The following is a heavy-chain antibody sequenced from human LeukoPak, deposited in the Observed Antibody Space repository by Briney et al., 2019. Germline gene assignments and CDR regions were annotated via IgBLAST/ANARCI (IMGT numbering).Heavy chain of an antibody. CDR2: ISYSGST. J-gene: IGHJ4*02. Sequence: SETLSLTCTVSGGPISSYYWSWIRQPPGKGLEWIGYISYSGSTNYNPSLKSRVTISVDTSKNQFSLKLSSVTAADTAVYYCARAGGYLLYFDSWGQGTLVTVSS. D-gene: IGHD5-12*01. CDR3: ARAGGYLLYFDS. V-gene: IGHV4-59*01. CDR1: GGPISSYY.